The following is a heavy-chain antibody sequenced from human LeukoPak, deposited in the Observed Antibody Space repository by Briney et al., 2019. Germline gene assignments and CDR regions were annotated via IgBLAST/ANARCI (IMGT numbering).Heavy chain of an antibody. CDR3: ARGEYYYGMDV. Sequence: GGSLRLSCAASGFTFSSYAMHWVRQAPGKGLEWVAVISYDGSNKYYADSVKGRFTISRDNSKNTLYLQMNSLRAEDTAVYYCARGEYYYGMDVWGRGTTVTVSS. CDR2: ISYDGSNK. CDR1: GFTFSSYA. V-gene: IGHV3-30*14. J-gene: IGHJ6*02.